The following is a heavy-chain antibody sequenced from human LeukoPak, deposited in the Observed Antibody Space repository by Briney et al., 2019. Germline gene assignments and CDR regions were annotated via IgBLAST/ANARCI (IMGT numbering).Heavy chain of an antibody. J-gene: IGHJ4*02. CDR3: ARLKASSPRY. Sequence: GASVKVSCKASGYTFTYYYIHWLRQAPGQGLEWTGWINPDSGGTKYARKFQGRVTMTRDTSIDTAYMELSRLKSDDTAVYYCARLKASSPRYWGQGTLVTVSS. V-gene: IGHV1-2*02. CDR2: INPDSGGT. D-gene: IGHD6-13*01. CDR1: GYTFTYYY.